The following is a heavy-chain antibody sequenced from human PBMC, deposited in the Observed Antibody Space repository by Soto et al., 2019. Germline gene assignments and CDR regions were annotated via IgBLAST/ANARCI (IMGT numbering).Heavy chain of an antibody. CDR2: IWYDGSNK. D-gene: IGHD3-3*01. V-gene: IGHV3-33*01. J-gene: IGHJ4*02. CDR1: GFTFSXXX. CDR3: XXDXXXSXXYDLDY. Sequence: QVQLVESGGGVVQPGRSLRLSCAASGFTFSXXXXXXXXXXXXXXXXGVAVIWYDGSNKYYAHSVKGRFTISRDTSTXXXXXXXXXXXXXXXXXXXXXXDXXXSXXYDLDYWGQGTLVTVSS.